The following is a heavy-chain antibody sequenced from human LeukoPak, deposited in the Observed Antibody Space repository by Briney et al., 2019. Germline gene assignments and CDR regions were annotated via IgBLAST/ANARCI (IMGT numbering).Heavy chain of an antibody. CDR2: ISGSGGST. J-gene: IGHJ4*02. D-gene: IGHD6-19*01. CDR3: ADSGWYEYVVNY. Sequence: PGGSLRLSCAASGFTFSSYAMSWVRQAPGQGLEWVSAISGSGGSTYYADSVKGRFTISRDNSKNTLYLQMNSLRAEDTAVYYCADSGWYEYVVNYWGQGTLVTVSS. V-gene: IGHV3-23*01. CDR1: GFTFSSYA.